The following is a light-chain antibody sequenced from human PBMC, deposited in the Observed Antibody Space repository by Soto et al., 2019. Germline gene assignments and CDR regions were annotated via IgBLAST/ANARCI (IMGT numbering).Light chain of an antibody. CDR3: QQYNNWPFT. V-gene: IGKV3-15*01. Sequence: EIVMTQSPVTLSLSPGERATLSCRASQSVNSNLAWYQQKPGQAPRLLIYGASTRATGIPARFSGSGSGTEFTLTISSLQSEDFAVYYCQQYNNWPFTFGQGTRLEIK. CDR1: QSVNSN. J-gene: IGKJ5*01. CDR2: GAS.